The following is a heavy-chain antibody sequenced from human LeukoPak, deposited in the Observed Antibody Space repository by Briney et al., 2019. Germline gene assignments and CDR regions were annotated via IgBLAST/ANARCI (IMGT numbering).Heavy chain of an antibody. CDR1: GGSFTNYY. V-gene: IGHV4-34*01. Sequence: SETLALTCNVSGGSFTNYYWSWIRQTPDKGLEWIGQINHSGDTSYSPSLRSRVTLSVDRSKNQFSLKVTSVTAADTGVYYCARGPGTVGLSPWGQGTLVTVSS. CDR3: ARGPGTVGLSP. CDR2: INHSGDT. J-gene: IGHJ5*02. D-gene: IGHD1/OR15-1a*01.